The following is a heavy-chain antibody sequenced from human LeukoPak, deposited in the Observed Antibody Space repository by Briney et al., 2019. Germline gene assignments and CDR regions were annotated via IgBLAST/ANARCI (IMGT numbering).Heavy chain of an antibody. Sequence: GESLKISCKGSGYTFTSYWIGGVRQMPGKGLEWLGIIYPGDSDTRYSPSFQGHVTISADKSITTAYLQWRILKPWDSPLYYCARRGGSGSYSPYYYYHYLDVWGKGTTVTVSS. CDR3: ARRGGSGSYSPYYYYHYLDV. V-gene: IGHV5-51*01. CDR1: GYTFTSYW. CDR2: IYPGDSDT. D-gene: IGHD3-10*01. J-gene: IGHJ6*03.